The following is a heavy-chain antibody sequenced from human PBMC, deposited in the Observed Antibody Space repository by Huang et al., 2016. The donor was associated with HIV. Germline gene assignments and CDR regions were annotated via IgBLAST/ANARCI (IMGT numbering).Heavy chain of an antibody. D-gene: IGHD6-19*01. CDR3: ARRQWLRQTWGAFNI. Sequence: QLVQSGAEVKKPGESLKISCKGYGDTFTNSWMGWVRQMPGKGLEWMGFSYPSDSDTKDIPSFQGQVTLSADKSISTAFLQWSSLKASDTAMYYCARRQWLRQTWGAFNIWGQGTMVIVSS. CDR2: SYPSDSDT. V-gene: IGHV5-51*03. CDR1: GDTFTNSW. J-gene: IGHJ3*02.